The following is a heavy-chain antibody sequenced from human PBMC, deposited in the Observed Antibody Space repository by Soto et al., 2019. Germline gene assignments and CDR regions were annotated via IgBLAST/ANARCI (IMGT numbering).Heavy chain of an antibody. CDR2: IRSKAYGGTT. J-gene: IGHJ4*02. Sequence: PGGSLRLSCTASGFTFGDYAMSWFRQAPGKGLEWVGFIRSKAYGGTTEYAASVKGRFTISRDDSKSIAYLQMNSLKTEDTAVYYCTREMDNWNGPRLDYWGQGTLVTVSS. CDR3: TREMDNWNGPRLDY. CDR1: GFTFGDYA. D-gene: IGHD1-20*01. V-gene: IGHV3-49*03.